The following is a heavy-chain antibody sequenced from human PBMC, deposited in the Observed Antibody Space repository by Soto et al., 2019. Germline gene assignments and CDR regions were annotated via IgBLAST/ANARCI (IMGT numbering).Heavy chain of an antibody. CDR1: GDSVTSHY. CDR3: ARQEYGSGSSSDWFDP. Sequence: SETLSLTCSFSGDSVTSHYLTWIRQSPEKGLEWIGYIYYSGCTNYSPSLKSRLTISVDTSKNQFTLKLSSVTAADTAVYYCARQEYGSGSSSDWFDPWGQGTLVTVSS. J-gene: IGHJ5*02. D-gene: IGHD3-10*01. V-gene: IGHV4-59*08. CDR2: IYYSGCT.